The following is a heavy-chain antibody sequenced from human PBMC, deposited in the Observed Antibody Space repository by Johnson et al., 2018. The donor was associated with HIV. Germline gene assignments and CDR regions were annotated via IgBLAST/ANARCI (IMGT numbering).Heavy chain of an antibody. D-gene: IGHD3-10*01. CDR2: IRYDGSNK. CDR3: VKDDYYGSGSYFAFDI. CDR1: GFTFSSYG. J-gene: IGHJ3*02. V-gene: IGHV3-30*02. Sequence: VQVVESGGGVVQPGRSLRLSCAASGFTFSSYGMHWVRQAPGKGLEWVAFIRYDGSNKYYADSVKGRFTISRDNSKNTLYLQMNSLRAEDTAVYYCVKDDYYGSGSYFAFDIWGQGTMVTVSS.